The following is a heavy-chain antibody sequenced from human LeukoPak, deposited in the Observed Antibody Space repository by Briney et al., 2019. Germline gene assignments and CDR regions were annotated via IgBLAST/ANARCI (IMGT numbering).Heavy chain of an antibody. D-gene: IGHD3-3*01. CDR2: INPNSGGT. Sequence: ASVKVSCKASGYTFTDYYMHWVRQAPGQGLEWMGWINPNSGGTNYAQKFEGRVTMTRDTSISTAYMELSRVRSDDTAVYYCARGGRSIFGVADYWGQGTLVTVSS. J-gene: IGHJ4*02. CDR1: GYTFTDYY. V-gene: IGHV1-2*02. CDR3: ARGGRSIFGVADY.